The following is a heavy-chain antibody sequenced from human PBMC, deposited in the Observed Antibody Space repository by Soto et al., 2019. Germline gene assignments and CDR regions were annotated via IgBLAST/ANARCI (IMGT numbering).Heavy chain of an antibody. CDR2: IYYSGST. CDR1: GGSISSGDYY. D-gene: IGHD3-10*01. Sequence: QVQLQESGPGLVKPSQTLSLTCTVSGGSISSGDYYWSWIRQPPGKGLEWIGYIYYSGSTYYNPSLKSRVTISVDTSKNQFSLKLSSVTAADTAVYYCARVPLRFGELGYFDYWGQGTLVTVSS. J-gene: IGHJ4*02. CDR3: ARVPLRFGELGYFDY. V-gene: IGHV4-30-4*01.